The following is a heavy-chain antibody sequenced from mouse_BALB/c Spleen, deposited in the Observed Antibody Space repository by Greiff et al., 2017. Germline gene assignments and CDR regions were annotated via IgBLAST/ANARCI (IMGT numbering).Heavy chain of an antibody. D-gene: IGHD2-4*01. V-gene: IGHV2-9*02. J-gene: IGHJ4*01. CDR2: IWAGGST. CDR1: GFSLTSYG. CDR3: ARDRGITTGFYAMDY. Sequence: VQLVESGPGLVAPSQSLSITCTVSGFSLTSYGVHWVRQPPGKGLEWLGVIWAGGSTNYNSALMSRLSISKDNSKSQVFLKMNSLQTDDTAMYYCARDRGITTGFYAMDYWGQGTSVTVSS.